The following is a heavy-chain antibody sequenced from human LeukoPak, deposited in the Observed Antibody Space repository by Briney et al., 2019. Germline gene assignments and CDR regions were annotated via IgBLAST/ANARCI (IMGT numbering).Heavy chain of an antibody. V-gene: IGHV3-48*01. CDR2: ISGGSPVI. Sequence: GGSRKLSWPAPGFTFGRYGRTWFRRAPGKGWEWVSHISGGSPVIDYADSVKGRFTISRENAKNSLYLQMNSLRAEDTAVYYCTRGYYRVDFWGQGTLVTVSS. CDR3: TRGYYRVDF. CDR1: GFTFGRYG. J-gene: IGHJ4*02. D-gene: IGHD2-15*01.